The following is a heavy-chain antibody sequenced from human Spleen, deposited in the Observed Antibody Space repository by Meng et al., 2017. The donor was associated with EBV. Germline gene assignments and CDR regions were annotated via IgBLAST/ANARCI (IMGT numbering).Heavy chain of an antibody. J-gene: IGHJ4*02. D-gene: IGHD5-18*01. CDR2: ISYDGSHK. V-gene: IGHV3-30*18. CDR1: GINFSSYA. Sequence: VPMFGSGGGSVQPWGSLRLSCAGSGINFSSYAMSWVRQAPGKGLEWVAVISYDGSHKYYADSVKGRFNISRDNSQNTLYLQMNSLRAEDTAVYYCEKGGAAMAFDYWGQGTLVTVSS. CDR3: EKGGAAMAFDY.